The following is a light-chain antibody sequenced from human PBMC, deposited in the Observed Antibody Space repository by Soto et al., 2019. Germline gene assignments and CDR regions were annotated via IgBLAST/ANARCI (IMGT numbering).Light chain of an antibody. J-gene: IGKJ5*01. CDR1: QSISTY. CDR2: AAS. CDR3: QQSYSIPIT. Sequence: DIQMTQSPCSLSASVGDRVTITCRASQSISTYLYWYQQKPGKAPKLLIYAASSLQSGVPSRFSGSGSGTDFTLTISSLQPEDFATYHCQQSYSIPITVGQGTRLEI. V-gene: IGKV1-39*01.